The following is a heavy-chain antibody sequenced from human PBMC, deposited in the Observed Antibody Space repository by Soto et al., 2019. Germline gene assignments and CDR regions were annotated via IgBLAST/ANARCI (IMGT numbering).Heavy chain of an antibody. CDR1: GFSFKNYA. CDR3: ARLVGDNWNDETHYYYDLDV. Sequence: QVQLVESGGGVVQPGRSLRLSCVTSGFSFKNYAMHWVRQAPGKGLEWVAVIWYDGQNKYYEDSGKGRFTISRDNSKKTLYMQMNSLRDEDSAVYYCARLVGDNWNDETHYYYDLDVWGQGTTVTVSS. CDR2: IWYDGQNK. J-gene: IGHJ6*01. D-gene: IGHD1-1*01. V-gene: IGHV3-33*01.